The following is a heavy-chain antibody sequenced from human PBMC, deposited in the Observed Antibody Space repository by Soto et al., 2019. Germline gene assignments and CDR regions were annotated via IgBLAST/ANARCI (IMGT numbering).Heavy chain of an antibody. D-gene: IGHD5-12*01. J-gene: IGHJ6*02. CDR2: ISYDGSNK. CDR3: ARDMGMATIKKMDYYYGRYV. Sequence: GGSLRLSCAASGFTFSSYAMHWVRQAPGKGLEWVAVISYDGSNKYYADYVKGRFTISRDNSKNTLYLQMNSLRAEDTALYYSARDMGMATIKKMDYYYGRYVWGQETTVTVS. CDR1: GFTFSSYA. V-gene: IGHV3-30-3*01.